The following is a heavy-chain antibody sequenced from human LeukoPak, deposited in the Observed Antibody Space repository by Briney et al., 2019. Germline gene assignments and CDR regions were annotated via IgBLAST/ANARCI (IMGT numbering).Heavy chain of an antibody. Sequence: GGSLRLSCAASGFTFSSYAMSWVRQAPGKGLEWVSAISGSGGSTYYADSVKGRFTISRDNSKNTLYLQMNSLRAEDTAVYYCAKDRVMITFGGVIDWFDPWGQGTLVTVSS. J-gene: IGHJ5*02. CDR3: AKDRVMITFGGVIDWFDP. D-gene: IGHD3-16*02. CDR2: ISGSGGST. CDR1: GFTFSSYA. V-gene: IGHV3-23*01.